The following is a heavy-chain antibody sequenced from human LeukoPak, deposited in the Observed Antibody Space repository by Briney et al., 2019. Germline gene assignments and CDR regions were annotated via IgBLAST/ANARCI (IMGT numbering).Heavy chain of an antibody. D-gene: IGHD1-26*01. J-gene: IGHJ4*02. CDR3: AKQIVGATRYFDY. CDR1: GFTFSNHA. Sequence: GGSLRLSCVASGFTFSNHAMNWVRQAPGKGLEWVSTITNSGGSTYYADSVEGRFTISRDNSKNTLYLQMNSLRAEDTAVYYCAKQIVGATRYFDYWGQGTLVTVSS. CDR2: ITNSGGST. V-gene: IGHV3-23*01.